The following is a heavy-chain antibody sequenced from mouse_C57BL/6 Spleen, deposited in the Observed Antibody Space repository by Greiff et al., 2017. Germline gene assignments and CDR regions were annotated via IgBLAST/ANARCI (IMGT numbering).Heavy chain of an antibody. V-gene: IGHV1-22*01. CDR3: ARSGYSNYYAMDY. CDR2: INPNNGGT. J-gene: IGHJ4*01. CDR1: GYTFTDYN. Sequence: VHVKQSGPELVKPGASVKMSCKASGYTFTDYNMHWVKQSHGKSLEWIGYINPNNGGTSYNQKFKGKATLTVNKSSSTAYMELRSLTSEDSAVYYCARSGYSNYYAMDYWGQGTSVTVSS. D-gene: IGHD2-5*01.